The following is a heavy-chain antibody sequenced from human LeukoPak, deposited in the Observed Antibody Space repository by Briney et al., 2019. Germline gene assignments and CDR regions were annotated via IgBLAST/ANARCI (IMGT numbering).Heavy chain of an antibody. CDR2: IAYDGGTK. J-gene: IGHJ4*02. Sequence: PGRSLRLSCAASGFTFNRYAMHWVRQAPGKGLEWVANIAYDGGTKYYADSVKGRFSVSRDNSKNTLYLQMNSLRAEDTAVYYCAKGHSGYDPEIDYWGQGTLVTVSS. CDR3: AKGHSGYDPEIDY. CDR1: GFTFNRYA. D-gene: IGHD5-12*01. V-gene: IGHV3-30*18.